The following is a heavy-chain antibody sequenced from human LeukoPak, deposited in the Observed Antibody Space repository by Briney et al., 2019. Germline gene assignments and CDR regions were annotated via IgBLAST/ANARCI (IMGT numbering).Heavy chain of an antibody. V-gene: IGHV3-7*01. CDR3: ARASSSGYRGADF. J-gene: IGHJ4*02. D-gene: IGHD3-22*01. CDR1: GFTFSSYW. Sequence: GGSLRLSCAASGFTFSSYWMSWVRQAPGKGLEWVANIKQDGSEKYYVESVKGRFTISRDNAKNSLYLQMNSLRAEDTAVYYCARASSSGYRGADFWGQGTLVTVSS. CDR2: IKQDGSEK.